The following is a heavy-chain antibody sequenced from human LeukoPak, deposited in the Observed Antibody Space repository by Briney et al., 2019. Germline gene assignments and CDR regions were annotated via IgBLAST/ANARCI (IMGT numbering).Heavy chain of an antibody. CDR2: ISGSGGST. V-gene: IGHV3-23*01. CDR1: GFTFSSYA. J-gene: IGHJ6*04. CDR3: AKGGYCSSTSCYFGPNYGMDV. Sequence: PGGSLRLSCAASGFTFSSYAMSWVRQAPGKGLERVSAISGSGGSTYYADSVKGRFTISRDNSENTLYLQMNSLRAEDTAVYYCAKGGYCSSTSCYFGPNYGMDVWGKGTTVTVSS. D-gene: IGHD2-2*01.